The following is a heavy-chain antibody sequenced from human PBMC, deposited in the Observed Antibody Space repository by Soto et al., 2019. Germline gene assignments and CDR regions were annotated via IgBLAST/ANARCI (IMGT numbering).Heavy chain of an antibody. D-gene: IGHD6-19*01. CDR3: ARQGHSSDLLFDY. V-gene: IGHV4-34*01. Sequence: PSETLSLTCAVYGGSFSGYYWSWIRQPPGKGLEWIGEINHSGSTNYNPSLKSRVTISVDTSKNQFSLKLSSVTAADTAVYYCARQGHSSDLLFDYWGQGTLVTVSS. CDR2: INHSGST. J-gene: IGHJ4*02. CDR1: GGSFSGYY.